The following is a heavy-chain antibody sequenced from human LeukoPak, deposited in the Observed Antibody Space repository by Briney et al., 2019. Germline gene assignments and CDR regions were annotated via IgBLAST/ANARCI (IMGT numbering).Heavy chain of an antibody. CDR2: IYYSGST. J-gene: IGHJ4*02. V-gene: IGHV4-39*07. CDR1: GVSISSSSYY. Sequence: SETLSLTCTVSGVSISSSSYYWGWIRQPPGKGLEWIGSIYYSGSTYNNPSLKSRVTISIDTSKSHFSLKLSSVTAADTAVYYCARRMIVVVIGPNFDYWGQGTLVTVSS. CDR3: ARRMIVVVIGPNFDY. D-gene: IGHD3-22*01.